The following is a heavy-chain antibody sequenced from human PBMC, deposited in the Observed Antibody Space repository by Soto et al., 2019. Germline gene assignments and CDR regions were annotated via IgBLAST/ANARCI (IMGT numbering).Heavy chain of an antibody. CDR2: ISGSSSSI. Sequence: PGGSLRLSCAASGFTFSSYSMNWVRQTPGKGLEWVSAISGSSSSIYYADSVKGRFTISRDNAKNTLYLQMNSLRAEDTAVYYCAKGYCSGGSCSPYYYYYYGMDVWAKGPRSPSP. J-gene: IGHJ6*02. CDR3: AKGYCSGGSCSPYYYYYYGMDV. CDR1: GFTFSSYS. V-gene: IGHV3-48*01. D-gene: IGHD2-15*01.